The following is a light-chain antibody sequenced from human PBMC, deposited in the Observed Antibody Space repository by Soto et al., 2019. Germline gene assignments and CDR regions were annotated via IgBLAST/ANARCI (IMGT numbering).Light chain of an antibody. J-gene: IGKJ4*01. CDR2: GIS. Sequence: DFQMTQSPSSLSASVGDRVTTTCRASQSFSTYLAWYQQKPGKVPKLLISGISTLQSGVPSRFSGSGYGTEFTLTISNLQPEDVATYYCQKYNTAPLTVGGGTKVDIK. CDR1: QSFSTY. CDR3: QKYNTAPLT. V-gene: IGKV1-27*01.